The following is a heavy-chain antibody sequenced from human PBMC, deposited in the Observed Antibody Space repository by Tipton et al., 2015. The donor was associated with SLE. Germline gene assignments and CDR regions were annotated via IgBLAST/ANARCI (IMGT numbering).Heavy chain of an antibody. CDR1: GGSISSNN. CDR2: ITGGGGTP. J-gene: IGHJ4*02. D-gene: IGHD3-10*01. CDR3: VKERITLES. V-gene: IGHV3-23*01. Sequence: GLVKPSGTLSLTCAVSGGSISSNNWWSWVRQSPGKGLEWVSTITGGGGTPYYADSVKGRFTVSRDDSMNTVYLQMNSLRDEDTALYYCVKERITLESWGQGTPVTVSS.